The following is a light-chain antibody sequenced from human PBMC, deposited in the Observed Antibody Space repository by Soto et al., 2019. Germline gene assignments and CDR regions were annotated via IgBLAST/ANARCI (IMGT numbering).Light chain of an antibody. V-gene: IGLV1-40*01. Sequence: QTVLTQPPSVCGAPGQRVTISCTGSSSNIGAGYDVHWYQQLPGTAPTLLISGNTDRPSGVPDRFSGSKSGTSASLAITGLQTEDEADYYCQSFDRSLTAWVFGGGTKLTVL. CDR2: GNT. CDR3: QSFDRSLTAWV. J-gene: IGLJ3*02. CDR1: SSNIGAGYD.